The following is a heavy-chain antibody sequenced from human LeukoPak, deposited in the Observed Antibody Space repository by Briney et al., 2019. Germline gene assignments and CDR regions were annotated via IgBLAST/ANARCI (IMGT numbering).Heavy chain of an antibody. J-gene: IGHJ6*02. CDR2: INHSGST. Sequence: XWXWXRQPPGKGLEWIGEINHSGSTNYNPSLKSRVTISVDTSKNQFSLKLSSVTAADTAVYYCARTGPVGAYYYYGMDVWGQGTTVTVSS. D-gene: IGHD1-26*01. V-gene: IGHV4-34*01. CDR3: ARTGPVGAYYYYGMDV. CDR1: X.